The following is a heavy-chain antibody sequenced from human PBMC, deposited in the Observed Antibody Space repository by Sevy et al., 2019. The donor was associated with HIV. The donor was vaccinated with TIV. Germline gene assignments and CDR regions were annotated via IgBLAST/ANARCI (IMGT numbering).Heavy chain of an antibody. D-gene: IGHD3-3*01. CDR3: ATHALSITIFGVVTRNWFDP. V-gene: IGHV4-39*01. J-gene: IGHJ5*02. CDR2: IYYSGST. Sequence: SETLSLTCTVSGGSISRNSHYWGWFRQPPGKGLEWIGSIYYSGSTYYNPSLKSRVTISGDTSKNQFSLKLSSVTAADTAVYYCATHALSITIFGVVTRNWFDPWGQGTLVTVSS. CDR1: GGSISRNSHY.